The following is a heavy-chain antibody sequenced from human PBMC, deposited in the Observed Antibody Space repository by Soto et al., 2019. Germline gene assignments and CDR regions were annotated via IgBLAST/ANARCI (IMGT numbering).Heavy chain of an antibody. CDR3: ARVVDYYDPYYHYGMDV. CDR1: GFTFTSYS. J-gene: IGHJ6*02. V-gene: IGHV3-21*01. Sequence: EVQLVESGGGLVKPGGSLRLSCAAYGFTFTSYSMNWVRQAPVKGLEWVSSISSSSSYIYYADSVKGRFTISRDNAKNSLYLQMNSLRAEDTAVYYCARVVDYYDPYYHYGMDVWGQGTTVTVSS. D-gene: IGHD3-22*01. CDR2: ISSSSSYI.